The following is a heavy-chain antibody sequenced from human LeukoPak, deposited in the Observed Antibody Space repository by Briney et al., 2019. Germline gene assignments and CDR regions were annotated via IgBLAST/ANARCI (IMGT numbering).Heavy chain of an antibody. CDR2: IYYSGST. CDR3: ASWPWVWYDSSGYYHDY. J-gene: IGHJ4*02. V-gene: IGHV4-61*05. CDR1: GGSISSSNYY. Sequence: PSETLSLTCTVSGGSISSSNYYWGWVRQPPGKGLEWIGYIYYSGSTNYNPSLKSRVTISVDTCKNQFSLKLSSVTAADTAVYYCASWPWVWYDSSGYYHDYWGQGTLVTVSS. D-gene: IGHD3-22*01.